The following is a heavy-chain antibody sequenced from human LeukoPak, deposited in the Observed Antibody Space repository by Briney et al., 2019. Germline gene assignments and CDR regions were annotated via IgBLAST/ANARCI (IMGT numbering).Heavy chain of an antibody. D-gene: IGHD5-24*01. CDR1: GGSISSGTDY. CDR2: ISYSGST. J-gene: IGHJ4*02. V-gene: IGHV4-31*03. Sequence: KSSETLSLTCTVSGGSISSGTDYWSWIRQHPGKGLEWIGYISYSGSTYYNPSLKTRLTISVDTSKNQFSLKLDSVTAADTAFYYCARADMATVFDFRGRGTLVTVSS. CDR3: ARADMATVFDF.